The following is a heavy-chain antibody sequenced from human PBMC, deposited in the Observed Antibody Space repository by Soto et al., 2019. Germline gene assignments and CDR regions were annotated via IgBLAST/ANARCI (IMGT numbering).Heavy chain of an antibody. CDR3: ARVLRSPPSDTTDGARYFDY. J-gene: IGHJ4*02. CDR1: GYTFTSYA. CDR2: INAGNGNT. D-gene: IGHD4-4*01. Sequence: ASVKVSCKASGYTFTSYAMHWVRQAPGQRLEWMGWINAGNGNTKYSQKFQGRVTITRDTSASTAYMELSSLRSEDTAVYYCARVLRSPPSDTTDGARYFDYWGQGTLVTVPS. V-gene: IGHV1-3*01.